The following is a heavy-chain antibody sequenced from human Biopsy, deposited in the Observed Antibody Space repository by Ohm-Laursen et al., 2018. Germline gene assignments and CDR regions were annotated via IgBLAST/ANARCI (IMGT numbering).Heavy chain of an antibody. V-gene: IGHV1-2*02. D-gene: IGHD3-9*01. CDR3: PRVPAYPSIDGYYGLDL. Sequence: GSSVKVSCKVSGYTFAGYYLHWVRQAPGHGLEWMGWINPNSGNANYAQSFQGRLTVTRDTSISTAYMELTSLTFDDTAIYYCPRVPAYPSIDGYYGLDLWGQGTTVIVSS. J-gene: IGHJ6*02. CDR2: INPNSGNA. CDR1: GYTFAGYY.